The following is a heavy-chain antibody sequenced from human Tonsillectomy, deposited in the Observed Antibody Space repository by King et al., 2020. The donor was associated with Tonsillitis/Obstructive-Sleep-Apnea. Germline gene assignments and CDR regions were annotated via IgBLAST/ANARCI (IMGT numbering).Heavy chain of an antibody. Sequence: VQLVESGGGVVRPGGSLRLSCAASGFTFDDYGMSWVRQAPGKGLEWVSGINWNGGSTGYAAPVKGRFTISRDNAKNSLYLQMNSLRAEDTALYYCARTSGSYFGAWFDYWGQGTLVTVSS. CDR1: GFTFDDYG. CDR2: INWNGGST. V-gene: IGHV3-20*04. CDR3: ARTSGSYFGAWFDY. J-gene: IGHJ4*02. D-gene: IGHD1-26*01.